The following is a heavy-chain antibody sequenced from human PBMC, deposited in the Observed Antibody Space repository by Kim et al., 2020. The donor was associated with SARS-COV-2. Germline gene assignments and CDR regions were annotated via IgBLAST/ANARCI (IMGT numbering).Heavy chain of an antibody. Sequence: SETLSLTCTVSGGSISSSSYYWGWIRQPPGKGLEWIGSIYYSGSTYYNPSLKSRVTISVDTSKNQFSLKLSSVTAADTAVYYCARPYTNYYDSSGIWPNHAFDIWGQGTMVTVSS. V-gene: IGHV4-39*01. CDR1: GGSISSSSYY. D-gene: IGHD3-22*01. CDR2: IYYSGST. J-gene: IGHJ3*02. CDR3: ARPYTNYYDSSGIWPNHAFDI.